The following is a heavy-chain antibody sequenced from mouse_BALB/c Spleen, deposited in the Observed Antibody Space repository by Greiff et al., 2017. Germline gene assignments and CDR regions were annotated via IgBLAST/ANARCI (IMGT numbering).Heavy chain of an antibody. V-gene: IGHV5-6-5*01. Sequence: EVKLVESGGGLVKPGGSLKLSCAASGFTFSSYAMSWVRQTPEKRLEWVASISSGGSTYYPDSVKGRFTISRDNARNILYLQMSSLRSEDTAMYYCARGQGYGNYFWYFDVWGAGTTVTVSS. J-gene: IGHJ1*01. CDR1: GFTFSSYA. CDR3: ARGQGYGNYFWYFDV. D-gene: IGHD2-1*01. CDR2: ISSGGST.